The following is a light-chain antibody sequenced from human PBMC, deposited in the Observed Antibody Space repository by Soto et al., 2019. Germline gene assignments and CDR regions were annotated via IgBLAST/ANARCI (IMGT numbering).Light chain of an antibody. J-gene: IGKJ2*01. V-gene: IGKV3-15*01. CDR2: GAS. Sequence: IVLTQSPATLSLSPGERATLSCRASQSVSSNLARYQQKPGQAPRLLIYGASTRATGIPARFSGSGSGTEFTLTISSLQSEDFAVYYCQQYNNWPYTFGQGTKVDIK. CDR3: QQYNNWPYT. CDR1: QSVSSN.